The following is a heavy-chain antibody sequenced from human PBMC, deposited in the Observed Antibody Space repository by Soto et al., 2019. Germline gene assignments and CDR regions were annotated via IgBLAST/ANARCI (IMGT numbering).Heavy chain of an antibody. D-gene: IGHD6-19*01. CDR3: ARVLSSGWFCDH. V-gene: IGHV1-69*13. CDR2: IIPIFGTA. Sequence: SVKVSCKASGGTFSSYAISWVRQAPGQGLEWMGGIIPIFGTANYAQKFQGRVTITADESTSTAYMELSSLRSEDTAVYYCARVLSSGWFCDHWGQGTLVTVSS. J-gene: IGHJ4*02. CDR1: GGTFSSYA.